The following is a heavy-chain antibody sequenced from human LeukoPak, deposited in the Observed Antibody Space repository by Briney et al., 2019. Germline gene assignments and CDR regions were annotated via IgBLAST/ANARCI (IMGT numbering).Heavy chain of an antibody. J-gene: IGHJ4*02. CDR3: AKDVLLGDY. CDR1: GFKFSSYA. V-gene: IGHV3-23*01. CDR2: ISGSGDDT. Sequence: GGSLRLSCAASGFKFSSYAMTWVRQAPGQGLEWVSAISGSGDDTYYADSVKGRFTISRDNSKNTLYLQMNSLRAEDTAVYYCAKDVLLGDYWGQGTLVTVSS. D-gene: IGHD3-10*01.